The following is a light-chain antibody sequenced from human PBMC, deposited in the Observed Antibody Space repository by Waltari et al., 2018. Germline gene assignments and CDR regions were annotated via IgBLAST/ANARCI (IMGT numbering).Light chain of an antibody. Sequence: QSALTQPPSASGSPGQSVTISCPGTSSDIGGDNYVSWYQQRPGKAPKLLIYEVTKRPSGVPDRFSGSKSANTASLTVSGLQAEDEADYYCSSYAGSNYVAFGGGTKLTVL. V-gene: IGLV2-8*01. CDR2: EVT. J-gene: IGLJ2*01. CDR1: SSDIGGDNY. CDR3: SSYAGSNYVA.